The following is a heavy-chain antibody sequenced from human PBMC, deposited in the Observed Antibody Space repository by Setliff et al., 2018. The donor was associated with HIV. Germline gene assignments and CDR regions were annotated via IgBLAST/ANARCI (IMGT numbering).Heavy chain of an antibody. J-gene: IGHJ3*02. CDR3: ARGPDIVVVPAADKDAFDI. D-gene: IGHD2-2*01. CDR1: GGSFSDYY. Sequence: SETLSLTCAVYGGSFSDYYWSWIRQPPGKGLEWIGSIYYSGSTNYNPSLKSRVTISVDTSKNQFSLKLSSVTAADTAVYYCARGPDIVVVPAADKDAFDIWGQGTMVTVSS. CDR2: IYYSGST. V-gene: IGHV4-59*01.